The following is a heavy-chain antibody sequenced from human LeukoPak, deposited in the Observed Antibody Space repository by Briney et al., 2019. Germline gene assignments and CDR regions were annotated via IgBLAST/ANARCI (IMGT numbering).Heavy chain of an antibody. J-gene: IGHJ3*02. V-gene: IGHV1-69*06. Sequence: VASVKVSCKASGVTFSSYAISWVRQAPGQGREWMGGIIPIFGTANYAQKFQGRVTITADKSTSTAYMELSSLRSEDTAVYYCARGYSGSLDDAFDIWGQGTMVTVSS. D-gene: IGHD1-26*01. CDR2: IIPIFGTA. CDR1: GVTFSSYA. CDR3: ARGYSGSLDDAFDI.